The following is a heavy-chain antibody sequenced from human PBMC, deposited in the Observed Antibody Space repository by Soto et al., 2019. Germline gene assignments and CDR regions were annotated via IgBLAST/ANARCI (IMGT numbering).Heavy chain of an antibody. Sequence: RGSLILCCASSVFTFSNYGMHWVRQAPGKGLEWVAVIWYDGNNKYYADSVKGRFTISRDNSNNTLYVQMTSLRAEDTAVYYCARGLHSLFDYWGQGTLVTVSS. D-gene: IGHD2-21*01. CDR1: VFTFSNYG. J-gene: IGHJ4*02. V-gene: IGHV3-33*01. CDR2: IWYDGNNK. CDR3: ARGLHSLFDY.